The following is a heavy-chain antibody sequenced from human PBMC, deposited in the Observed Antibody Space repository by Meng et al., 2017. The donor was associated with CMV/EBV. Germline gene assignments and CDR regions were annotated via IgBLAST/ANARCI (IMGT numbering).Heavy chain of an antibody. D-gene: IGHD3-3*01. CDR1: GGSFSGYY. CDR2: INHSGST. J-gene: IGHJ5*02. CDR3: ARVGLSYDFWSGYSSNWFDP. V-gene: IGHV4-34*01. Sequence: SETLSLTCAVYGGSFSGYYWSWIRQPPGKGLEWIGEINHSGSTNYNPSLKSRVTISVDTSKNQFSLKLSSVTAADTAVYYCARVGLSYDFWSGYSSNWFDPWGQGTLVTVSS.